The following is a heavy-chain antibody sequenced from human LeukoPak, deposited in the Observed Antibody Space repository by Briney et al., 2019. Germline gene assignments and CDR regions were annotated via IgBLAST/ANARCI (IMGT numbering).Heavy chain of an antibody. CDR3: ARIAVAGTMWGYNWFDP. CDR1: GGSFSGYY. CDR2: INHSGST. Sequence: SETLSLTCAVYGGSFSGYYWSWIRQPPGKGLEWIGEINHSGSTHYNPSLKSRVTISVDTSKNQFSLKLSSVTAADTAVYYCARIAVAGTMWGYNWFDPWGQGTLVTVSS. J-gene: IGHJ5*02. D-gene: IGHD6-19*01. V-gene: IGHV4-34*01.